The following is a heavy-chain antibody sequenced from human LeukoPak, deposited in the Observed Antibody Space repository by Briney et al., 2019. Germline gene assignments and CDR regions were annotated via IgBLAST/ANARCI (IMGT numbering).Heavy chain of an antibody. Sequence: GGSLRLSCAASEFTFSSYGMHWARQAPGKGLEWVAFIRYDGSNKYYADSVKGRFTISRDNSKNTLYLQMNSLRAEDTAVYYCAKDFGAAAGIFDYWGQGTLVTVSS. D-gene: IGHD6-13*01. CDR2: IRYDGSNK. CDR1: EFTFSSYG. J-gene: IGHJ4*02. CDR3: AKDFGAAAGIFDY. V-gene: IGHV3-30*02.